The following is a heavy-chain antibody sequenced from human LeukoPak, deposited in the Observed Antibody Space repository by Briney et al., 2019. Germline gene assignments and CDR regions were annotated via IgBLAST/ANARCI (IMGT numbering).Heavy chain of an antibody. D-gene: IGHD3-22*01. Sequence: GGSLRLSCAASGFTFSNYWMSWVRQAPGKGLEWVANIKEDGSEKYYVDPVEGRFTISRDNAKNSLYLQMNSLRAEDTAVYYCARDYFASSGYYSSFDYWGQGTLVTVSS. V-gene: IGHV3-7*01. J-gene: IGHJ4*02. CDR1: GFTFSNYW. CDR2: IKEDGSEK. CDR3: ARDYFASSGYYSSFDY.